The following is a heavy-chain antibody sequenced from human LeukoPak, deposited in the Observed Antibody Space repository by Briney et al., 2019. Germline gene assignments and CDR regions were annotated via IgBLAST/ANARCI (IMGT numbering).Heavy chain of an antibody. D-gene: IGHD2-21*02. Sequence: PSETLSLTCTASGGSISSGSYYWSWIRQPAGKGLEWIGRIYTSGSTNYNPSLKSRVTISVDTSKNQFSLKLSSVTAADTAVYYCARDRGESYAYCGGDCYSGSHAFDIWGQGTMVTVSS. CDR1: GGSISSGSYY. CDR2: IYTSGST. CDR3: ARDRGESYAYCGGDCYSGSHAFDI. V-gene: IGHV4-61*02. J-gene: IGHJ3*02.